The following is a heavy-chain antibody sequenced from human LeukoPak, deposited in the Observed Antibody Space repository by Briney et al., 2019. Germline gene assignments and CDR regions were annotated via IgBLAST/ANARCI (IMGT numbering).Heavy chain of an antibody. J-gene: IGHJ4*02. CDR2: ISSSSSYT. D-gene: IGHD3-22*01. CDR1: GFTFSSYE. Sequence: PGGSLRLSCAASGFTFSSYEMNWVRQAPGKGLEWVSYISSSSSYTNYADSVKGRFTISRDNAKNSLYLQMNSLRAEDTAVYYCARDHYDSSGYTLDYWGQGTLVTVSS. V-gene: IGHV3-21*05. CDR3: ARDHYDSSGYTLDY.